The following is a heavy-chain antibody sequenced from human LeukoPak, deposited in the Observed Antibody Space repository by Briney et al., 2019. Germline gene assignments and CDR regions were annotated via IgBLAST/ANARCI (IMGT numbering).Heavy chain of an antibody. V-gene: IGHV3-23*01. CDR3: ARDVFVGATPTNTFDY. CDR1: GFTFSAHG. D-gene: IGHD1-26*01. Sequence: SGGSLRLSCEASGFTFSAHGMGWVRQAPGKGLEWVSAIGGYGTTTYYGDSVRGRFTISRDNAKNSLNLQMNSLRAEDTAVYYCARDVFVGATPTNTFDYWGQGTLVTVSS. CDR2: IGGYGTTT. J-gene: IGHJ4*02.